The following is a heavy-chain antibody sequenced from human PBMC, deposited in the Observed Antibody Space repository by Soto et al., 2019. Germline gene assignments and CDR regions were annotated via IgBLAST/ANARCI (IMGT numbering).Heavy chain of an antibody. D-gene: IGHD3-3*01. Sequence: GESLKISCEGSGYGFSNYWIGWVRQKPGKGLEWMGIIFPSDSDTKYSPSLQGQVTISADKSIATAYLQWSSLKPSDSAIYYCARHLYTTANVNIFVDFWGQGTPVTVSS. CDR1: GYGFSNYW. J-gene: IGHJ4*02. V-gene: IGHV5-51*01. CDR2: IFPSDSDT. CDR3: ARHLYTTANVNIFVDF.